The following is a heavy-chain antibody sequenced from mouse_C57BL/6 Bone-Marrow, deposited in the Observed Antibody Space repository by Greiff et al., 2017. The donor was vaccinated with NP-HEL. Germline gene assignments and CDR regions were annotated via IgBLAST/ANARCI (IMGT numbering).Heavy chain of an antibody. D-gene: IGHD2-14*01. CDR1: GSTFTSYW. CDR2: IHPNRGRT. J-gene: IGHJ2*01. Sequence: VQLPQPGAELVKPGASVKLSCKASGSTFTSYWMHWVPQRPGQGLEWIVMIHPNRGRTTYPEKFKSNDTLTVDKSSSTAYRQLSSLTSEDSAVYYCSRRKYYRDYWGQGTTLTVAS. CDR3: SRRKYYRDY. V-gene: IGHV1-64*01.